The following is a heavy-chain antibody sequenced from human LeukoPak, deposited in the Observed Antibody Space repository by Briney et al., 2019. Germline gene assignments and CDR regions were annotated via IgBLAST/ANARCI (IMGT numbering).Heavy chain of an antibody. CDR1: GFTFSRYW. V-gene: IGHV3-74*01. D-gene: IGHD3-10*01. J-gene: IGHJ4*02. Sequence: PGGSLRLSCAASGFTFSRYWMHWVRQAPGKGLVWVSRINGDGSSTSYADSVKGRFTISRDNAENTLYLQMNSLRAEDTAVYYCARGTHGSGSFDYWGQGTLVTVSS. CDR2: INGDGSST. CDR3: ARGTHGSGSFDY.